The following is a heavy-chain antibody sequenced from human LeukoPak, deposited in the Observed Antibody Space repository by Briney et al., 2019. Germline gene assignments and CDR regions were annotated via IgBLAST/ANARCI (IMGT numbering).Heavy chain of an antibody. Sequence: GGSLRLSCAASGFTFSLYDMHWVRQATGKSLEWVSGIGSAGDKYHAGSERGRFTISRENAENFVYLQMNGLRAEDTAIYYCVRAKRETSTRPWTSGMDVWGQGTTVTVSS. V-gene: IGHV3-13*01. D-gene: IGHD6-6*01. CDR3: VRAKRETSTRPWTSGMDV. J-gene: IGHJ6*02. CDR1: GFTFSLYD. CDR2: IGSAGDK.